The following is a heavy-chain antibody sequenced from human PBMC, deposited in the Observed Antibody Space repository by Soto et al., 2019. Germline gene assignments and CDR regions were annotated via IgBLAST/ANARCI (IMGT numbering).Heavy chain of an antibody. D-gene: IGHD3-10*01. CDR2: ISYDGSNK. CDR1: GFTFSSYA. Sequence: GGSLRLSCAASGFTFSSYAMHWVRQAPGKGLEWVAVISYDGSNKYYADSVKGRFTISRDNSKNTLYLQMNSLRAEDTAVYYCATDYYGSGSNRIDYWGQGTLVTVSS. J-gene: IGHJ4*02. V-gene: IGHV3-30-3*01. CDR3: ATDYYGSGSNRIDY.